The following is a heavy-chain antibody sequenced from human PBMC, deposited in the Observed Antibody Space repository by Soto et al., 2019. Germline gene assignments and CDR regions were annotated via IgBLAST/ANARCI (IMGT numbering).Heavy chain of an antibody. V-gene: IGHV3-64*01. J-gene: IGHJ6*03. CDR1: GLKFVNLV. D-gene: IGHD6-13*01. CDR3: ARRGYGSRWPNVYMDV. CDR2: ISNNGAHT. Sequence: SQRVPCAAAGLKFVNLVGRWIRTDPGKGLEYVSGISNNGAHTDYAKSVKGRFTISRDNSENTLYLQMGSLRAEDMALYYCARRGYGSRWPNVYMDVWGKGTTVTVSS.